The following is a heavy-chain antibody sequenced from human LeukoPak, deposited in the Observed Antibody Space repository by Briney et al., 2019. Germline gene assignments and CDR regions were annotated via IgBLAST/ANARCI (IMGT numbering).Heavy chain of an antibody. Sequence: PGGSLRLSCAASGFTFSSYGMHWVRQAPGKGLEWVAVISYDGSNKYYADSVKGRFTISRDNSKNTLYLQMNSLRVDDTALYYCASGSGTWSPDYWGQGTLVTVSS. CDR2: ISYDGSNK. J-gene: IGHJ4*02. CDR1: GFTFSSYG. D-gene: IGHD3-10*01. CDR3: ASGSGTWSPDY. V-gene: IGHV3-30*03.